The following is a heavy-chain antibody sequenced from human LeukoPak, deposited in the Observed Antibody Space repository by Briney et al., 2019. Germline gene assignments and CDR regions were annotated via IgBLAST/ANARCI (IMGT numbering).Heavy chain of an antibody. D-gene: IGHD2-15*01. CDR2: IVVGSGNT. Sequence: SVKVSCKASGFTFTSSAVQWVRQARGQRLEWIGWIVVGSGNTNCAQNFHERVTITRDMSTGTAYMELSSLRSEDTAVYYCAADSGYCSGVSCYSYYYYAMDVWGQGTTVTVSS. V-gene: IGHV1-58*01. J-gene: IGHJ6*02. CDR1: GFTFTSSA. CDR3: AADSGYCSGVSCYSYYYYAMDV.